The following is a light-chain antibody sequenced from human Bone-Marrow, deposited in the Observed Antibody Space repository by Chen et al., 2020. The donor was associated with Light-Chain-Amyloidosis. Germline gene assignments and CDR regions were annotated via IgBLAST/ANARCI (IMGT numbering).Light chain of an antibody. CDR2: DDS. CDR1: NIGSTS. CDR3: QVWDRSSDRPV. J-gene: IGLJ3*02. Sequence: SYVLTQPSSVSAALGQTATIACGGNNIGSTSVHWYEQTPGQAPLLVVYDDSDRPSGIPERLSGSNSGNTATLTIGRVEAGDEADYYCQVWDRSSDRPVFGGGTKLTVL. V-gene: IGLV3-21*02.